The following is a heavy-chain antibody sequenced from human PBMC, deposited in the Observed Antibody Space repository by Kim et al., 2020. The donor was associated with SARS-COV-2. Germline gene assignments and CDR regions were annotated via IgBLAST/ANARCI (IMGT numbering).Heavy chain of an antibody. D-gene: IGHD3-22*01. CDR1: GFTFSSYE. V-gene: IGHV3-48*03. J-gene: IGHJ6*01. Sequence: GGSLRLSCAASGFTFSSYEMNWVRQAPGKGLEWVSYISSSGSTIYYADSVKGRFTISRDNAKNSLYLQMNSLRAEDTVVYYCARESFTMIVVVITPYYY. CDR3: ARESFTMIVVVITPYYY. CDR2: ISSSGSTI.